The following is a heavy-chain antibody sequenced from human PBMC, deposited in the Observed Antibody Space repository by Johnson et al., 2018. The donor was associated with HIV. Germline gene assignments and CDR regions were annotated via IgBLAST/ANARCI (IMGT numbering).Heavy chain of an antibody. CDR1: GFTFSSYV. V-gene: IGHV3-30*04. D-gene: IGHD6-13*01. CDR2: ISYDGSNK. Sequence: QVQVVESGGGVVQPGRSLRLSCAASGFTFSSYVMHWVRQAPGKGLEWVALISYDGSNKYYADSVKGRFTISRDNSKNTLYLQMNSLRAEDTAVYYCARRKIAAAGRDAFDIWGQGTMVTVSS. J-gene: IGHJ3*02. CDR3: ARRKIAAAGRDAFDI.